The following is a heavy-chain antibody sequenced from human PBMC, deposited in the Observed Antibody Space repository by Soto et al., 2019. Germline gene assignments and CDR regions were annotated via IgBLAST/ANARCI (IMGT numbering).Heavy chain of an antibody. J-gene: IGHJ4*02. D-gene: IGHD5-18*01. V-gene: IGHV4-34*01. CDR1: GGSFSGYY. CDR2: INHSGST. Sequence: SETLSLTCAVYGGSFSGYYWSWIRQSPGKGLEWIGEINHSGSTNYNPSLKSRVTISVDTSKNQFSLKLSSVTAADTAVYYCARGGVWIQLWSWDYWGQGXLVTVPS. CDR3: ARGGVWIQLWSWDY.